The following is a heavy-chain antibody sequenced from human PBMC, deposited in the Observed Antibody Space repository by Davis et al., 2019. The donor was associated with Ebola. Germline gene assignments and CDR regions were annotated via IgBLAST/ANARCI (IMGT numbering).Heavy chain of an antibody. CDR2: IKRDGDEGTR. V-gene: IGHV3-15*07. CDR3: TTDEGGSRY. Sequence: GESLKISCAASGFPFSNAWMNWVRLAPGKGLEWVARIKRDGDEGTRDYAASVRGSFIIPRADGGNTLYLYMNSLKTDDTAIYYCTTDEGGSRYWGQGTTVTV. D-gene: IGHD3-22*01. CDR1: GFPFSNAW. J-gene: IGHJ6*02.